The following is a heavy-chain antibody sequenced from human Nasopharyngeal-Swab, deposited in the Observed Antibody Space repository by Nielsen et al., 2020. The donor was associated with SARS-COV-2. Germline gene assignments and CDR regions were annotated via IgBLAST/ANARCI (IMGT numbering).Heavy chain of an antibody. Sequence: WIRQPPGKGLEWVSYISSSGSTTDYADSVKGRFTISRDNAKNSLYLHMNSLRAEDTAVYYCARGGDTEIDYWGQGTLVTISS. CDR2: ISSSGSTT. CDR3: ARGGDTEIDY. D-gene: IGHD1-26*01. V-gene: IGHV3-48*03. J-gene: IGHJ4*02.